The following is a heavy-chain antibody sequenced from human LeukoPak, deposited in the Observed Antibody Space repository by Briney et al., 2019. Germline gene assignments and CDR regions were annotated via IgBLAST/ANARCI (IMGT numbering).Heavy chain of an antibody. V-gene: IGHV3-53*01. CDR2: IYSGGST. J-gene: IGHJ4*02. D-gene: IGHD6-19*01. CDR3: ARDEVAGSFDY. CDR1: GFTVSSNY. Sequence: GSLRLSCAASGFTVSSNYMSWVRQAPGKGLEWVSVIYSGGSTYYADSVKGRFTISRDNSKNTLYLQMNSLRAEDTAVYYCARDEVAGSFDYWGQGTLVTVSS.